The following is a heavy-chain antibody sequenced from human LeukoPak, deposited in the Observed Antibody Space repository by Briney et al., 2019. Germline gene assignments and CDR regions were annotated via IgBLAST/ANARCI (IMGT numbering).Heavy chain of an antibody. CDR1: GFTFSSYG. Sequence: GGSLRLSCAASGFTFSSYGMHWVRQAPGKGLGWVAFIRYDGSNKYYADSVKGRFTISRDNSKNTVYLQMNSLRPEDTAVYYCAKDLKRGYSYGYWAFTPGYWGQGTLVTVSS. V-gene: IGHV3-30*02. CDR2: IRYDGSNK. CDR3: AKDLKRGYSYGYWAFTPGY. J-gene: IGHJ4*02. D-gene: IGHD5-18*01.